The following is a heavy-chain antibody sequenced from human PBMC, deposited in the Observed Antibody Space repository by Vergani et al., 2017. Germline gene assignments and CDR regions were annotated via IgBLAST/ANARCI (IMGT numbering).Heavy chain of an antibody. CDR3: ASSRHSPGSGSTFDY. J-gene: IGHJ4*02. Sequence: QVQLQQWGAGLLKPSETLSLTCAVYGGSFSGYYWSWIRQPPGKGLEWIGEINHSGSTNYNPSLKSRVTISVATSKNQFSLKLSSVTAADTAVYYCASSRHSPGSGSTFDYWGQGTLVTVSS. V-gene: IGHV4-34*01. CDR2: INHSGST. CDR1: GGSFSGYY. D-gene: IGHD3-10*01.